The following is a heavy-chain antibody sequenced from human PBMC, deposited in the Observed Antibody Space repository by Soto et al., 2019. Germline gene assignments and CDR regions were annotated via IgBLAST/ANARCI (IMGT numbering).Heavy chain of an antibody. D-gene: IGHD3-10*01. J-gene: IGHJ4*02. CDR3: ARQVGAANYYFDY. CDR1: DYGFAVYW. Sequence: GESLKISCKGSDYGFAVYWIAWVRQMPGKGLEWMGIIYPSDSDTRYSPSFQGQVTISADKSISTAYLQWSSLKASDTAMYYCARQVGAANYYFDYWGQGTLVTVSS. CDR2: IYPSDSDT. V-gene: IGHV5-51*01.